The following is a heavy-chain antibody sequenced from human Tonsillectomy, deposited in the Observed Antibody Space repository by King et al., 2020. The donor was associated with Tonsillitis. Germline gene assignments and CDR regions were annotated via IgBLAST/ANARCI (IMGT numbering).Heavy chain of an antibody. J-gene: IGHJ5*02. CDR1: GGSISDTSYH. D-gene: IGHD3-22*01. V-gene: IGHV4-39*02. CDR3: ARDPGYSRGFDP. CDR2: IYYSGKT. Sequence: LQLQESGPGLVKPSETLSLTCIVSGGSISDTSYHWGWLRQPPGKGLEWIGSIYYSGKTYYNSSLKGRVTILVDTSKNQFSLKLSSVTAADTAVYYCARDPGYSRGFDPWGQGTLVTVSS.